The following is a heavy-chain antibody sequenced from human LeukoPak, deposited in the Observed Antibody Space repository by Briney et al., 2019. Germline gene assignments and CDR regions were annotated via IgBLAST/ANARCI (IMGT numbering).Heavy chain of an antibody. J-gene: IGHJ4*02. V-gene: IGHV1-2*06. CDR3: ARGDGYNIDH. CDR2: INPNSGDA. D-gene: IGHD5-24*01. CDR1: GYTFADYY. Sequence: ASVKVSCKASGYTFADYYIHWVRQAPGQGLEWMGRINPNSGDANYAQKFQGRVAMTRDTSISTAYMELSRLRSDDTAVYYCARGDGYNIDHWGQGTLVAVSS.